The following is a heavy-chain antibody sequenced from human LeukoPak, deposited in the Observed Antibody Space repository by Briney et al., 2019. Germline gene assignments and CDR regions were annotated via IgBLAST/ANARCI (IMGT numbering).Heavy chain of an antibody. V-gene: IGHV3-21*01. Sequence: GGSLRLSCAASGFTFSSYSMNWVRQAPGKGLEWVSSISSSSSYIYYADSVKGRFTISRDNAKNSLYLQMNSLRAEDTAVHYCARATLLERGAFDIWGQGTMVTVSS. J-gene: IGHJ3*02. CDR2: ISSSSSYI. D-gene: IGHD1-1*01. CDR1: GFTFSSYS. CDR3: ARATLLERGAFDI.